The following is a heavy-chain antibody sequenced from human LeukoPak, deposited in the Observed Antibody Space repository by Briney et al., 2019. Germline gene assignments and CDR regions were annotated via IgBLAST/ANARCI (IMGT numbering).Heavy chain of an antibody. D-gene: IGHD3-9*01. CDR3: ARDLDSRFDI. CDR1: GLTFSSYG. V-gene: IGHV3-33*01. CDR2: VGYDGYNK. J-gene: IGHJ3*02. Sequence: GGSLRLSCAASGLTFSSYGMHWVRQAPGKGLEWVAVVGYDGYNKYYVDSVKGRFTISRDNSKNTLYLQTNSLRAEDTAIYYCARDLDSRFDIWGQGTMVTVSS.